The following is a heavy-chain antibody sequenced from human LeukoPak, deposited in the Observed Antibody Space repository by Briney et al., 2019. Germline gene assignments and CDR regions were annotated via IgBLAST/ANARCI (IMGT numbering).Heavy chain of an antibody. Sequence: PSETLSLTCTVSGGSISSYYWSWIRQPPGKGLEWIGYIYYSGSTNYNPSLKSRVTISVDTTKNQFSLKLSSVTAADTAVYYCASTEGYGSGSYEDYYYYGMDVWDQGTTVTVSS. D-gene: IGHD3-10*01. CDR2: IYYSGST. CDR1: GGSISSYY. CDR3: ASTEGYGSGSYEDYYYYGMDV. J-gene: IGHJ6*02. V-gene: IGHV4-59*08.